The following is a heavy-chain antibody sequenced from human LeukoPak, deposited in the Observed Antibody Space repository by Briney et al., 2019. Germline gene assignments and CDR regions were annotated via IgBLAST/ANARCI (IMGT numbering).Heavy chain of an antibody. Sequence: ASVKVSCKASGYTFTGYYMHWVRQAPGQGLEWMGRIIPILDIANYAQKFQGSVTITANLSTSTAYMELSSLRSEDTAVYFCAREGGIAVAGTSYYFDYWGQGTLVTVSS. CDR1: GYTFTGYY. CDR3: AREGGIAVAGTSYYFDY. J-gene: IGHJ4*02. D-gene: IGHD6-19*01. V-gene: IGHV1-69*04. CDR2: IIPILDIA.